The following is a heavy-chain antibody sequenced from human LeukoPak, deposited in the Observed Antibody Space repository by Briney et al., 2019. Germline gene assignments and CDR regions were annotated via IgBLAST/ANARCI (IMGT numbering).Heavy chain of an antibody. CDR2: ISAYNGNT. D-gene: IGHD6-13*01. CDR3: ARAVAAGIAAAGYDY. CDR1: GYTFTSYG. V-gene: IGHV1-18*01. J-gene: IGHJ4*02. Sequence: GASVKVSCKASGYTFTSYGISWVRQAPGQGLEWMGWISAYNGNTNYAQKLQGRVTMTTDTSTSTAYMELRSLRPDDTAVYYCARAVAAGIAAAGYDYWGQGTLVTVSS.